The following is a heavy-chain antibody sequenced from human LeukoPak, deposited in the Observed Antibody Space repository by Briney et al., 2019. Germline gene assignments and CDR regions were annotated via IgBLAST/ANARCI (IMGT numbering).Heavy chain of an antibody. D-gene: IGHD2-2*01. V-gene: IGHV1-18*01. J-gene: IGHJ4*02. Sequence: ASVKVSCKASGYTFTSYGISWVRQAPGQGLEWMGWISAYNGNTNYAQKLQGRVTMTTDTSTSTAYMELRSLRSDDTAVYYCATIGYCSSTSCYGGGDYWGQGTLVTVSS. CDR1: GYTFTSYG. CDR2: ISAYNGNT. CDR3: ATIGYCSSTSCYGGGDY.